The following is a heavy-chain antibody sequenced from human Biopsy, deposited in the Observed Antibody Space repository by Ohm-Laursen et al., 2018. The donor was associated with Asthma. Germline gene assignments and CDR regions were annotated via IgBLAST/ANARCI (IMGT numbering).Heavy chain of an antibody. V-gene: IGHV3-23*01. CDR1: GYSVNINN. CDR3: AKDERAYYGSDSKYMQPVPLGD. D-gene: IGHD2-21*01. Sequence: GAQALSRSASGYSVNINNKYWGRPGPGKGLGWGSYSNWIGGFTKSTDSVKGRFTISRDKSDNTLYLQMNSLTAEDTAVYHCAKDERAYYGSDSKYMQPVPLGDWGQGTVVIVSA. J-gene: IGHJ4*02. CDR2: SNWIGGFT.